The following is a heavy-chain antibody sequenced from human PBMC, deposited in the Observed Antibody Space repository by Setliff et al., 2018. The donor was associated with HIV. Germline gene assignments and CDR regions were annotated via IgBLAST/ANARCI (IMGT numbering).Heavy chain of an antibody. CDR1: DGSMTSGSYY. J-gene: IGHJ4*02. V-gene: IGHV4-39*06. Sequence: TLSLTCSVSDGSMTSGSYYWGWIRQPPGKGLEWIGSVYYSGTTYYNPSLKSRLRMSVDTSKNQFTLKVISMTAADTAVYYCARLSCSSNSCPFDYWVQGTPVTVSS. CDR3: ARLSCSSNSCPFDY. D-gene: IGHD2-2*01. CDR2: VYYSGTT.